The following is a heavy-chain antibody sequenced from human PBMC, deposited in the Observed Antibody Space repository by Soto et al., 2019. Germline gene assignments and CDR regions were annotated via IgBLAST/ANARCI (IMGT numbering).Heavy chain of an antibody. CDR2: ISSSSSYI. J-gene: IGHJ4*02. V-gene: IGHV3-21*01. CDR3: ARDLRDSSSPTFDY. Sequence: GGSLRLSCAASGFTFSSYSMNWVRQAPGKGLEWVSSISSSSSYIYYADSVKGRFTISRDNAKNSLYLQMNSLRAEDTAVDYCARDLRDSSSPTFDYWGQGTLVTVSS. CDR1: GFTFSSYS. D-gene: IGHD6-6*01.